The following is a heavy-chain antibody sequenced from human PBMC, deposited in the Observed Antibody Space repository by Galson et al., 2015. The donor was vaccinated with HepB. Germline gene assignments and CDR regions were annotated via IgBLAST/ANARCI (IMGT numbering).Heavy chain of an antibody. V-gene: IGHV1-69*13. CDR3: ATNHSTNGYFDY. D-gene: IGHD2-2*01. CDR1: GGSSNNYA. Sequence: SVKVSCKASGGSSNNYAINWVRQAPGKGLEGMGGIITLFGTPNHAQKFQGRVTITADESTNTVYMELSSLRSDDTALYYSATNHSTNGYFDYWGRGSLVTVSS. CDR2: IITLFGTP. J-gene: IGHJ4*02.